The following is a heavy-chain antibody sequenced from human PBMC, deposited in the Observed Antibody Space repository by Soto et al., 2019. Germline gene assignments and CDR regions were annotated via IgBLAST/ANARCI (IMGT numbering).Heavy chain of an antibody. CDR2: ISAYNGNT. J-gene: IGHJ5*02. D-gene: IGHD2-15*01. CDR3: ARDGDIVVVVPNWFDP. V-gene: IGHV1-18*01. CDR1: GYTFTSYG. Sequence: QVQLVQSGAEVKKPGASVKVSCKASGYTFTSYGISWVRQAPGQGLEWMGWISAYNGNTNYAQKLQGRVTMTTDTPTXXAYMELRSLRSDDTAVYYCARDGDIVVVVPNWFDPWGQGTLVTVSS.